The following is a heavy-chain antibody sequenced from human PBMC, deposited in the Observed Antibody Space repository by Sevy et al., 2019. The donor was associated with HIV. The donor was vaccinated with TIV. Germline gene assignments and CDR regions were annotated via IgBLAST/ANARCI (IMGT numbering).Heavy chain of an antibody. CDR2: ISSSSSYI. D-gene: IGHD1-1*01. J-gene: IGHJ3*02. CDR3: AREDPGTTWYAFDI. Sequence: GGSLRLSCAASGFTFSSYSMNWVRQAPGKGLEWVSSISSSSSYIYYADSVKGRFTISRGNAKNSMYLQMNSLRAEDTAVYYCAREDPGTTWYAFDIWGQGTMVTVSS. CDR1: GFTFSSYS. V-gene: IGHV3-21*01.